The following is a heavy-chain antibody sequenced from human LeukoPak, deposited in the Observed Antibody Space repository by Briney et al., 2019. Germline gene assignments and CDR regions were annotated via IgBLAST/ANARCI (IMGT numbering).Heavy chain of an antibody. J-gene: IGHJ4*02. D-gene: IGHD3-3*01. Sequence: SETLSLTCTVSGDSITSNYWSWIRQPPGKGLEWIGYIYYSGSTNYNPSLKSRVTISVDTSKNQFSLKLSSVTAADTAVYYCARARGPNFWSGYYFDYWGQGTLVTVSS. CDR2: IYYSGST. CDR1: GDSITSNY. CDR3: ARARGPNFWSGYYFDY. V-gene: IGHV4-59*01.